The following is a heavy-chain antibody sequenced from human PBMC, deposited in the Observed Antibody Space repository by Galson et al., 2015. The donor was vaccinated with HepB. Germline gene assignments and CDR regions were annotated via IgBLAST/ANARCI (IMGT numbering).Heavy chain of an antibody. J-gene: IGHJ4*02. CDR1: GFTFSSYG. CDR3: AKDYQLGIASSDY. V-gene: IGHV3-30*18. CDR2: ISYDGSNK. D-gene: IGHD7-27*01. Sequence: SLRLSCAASGFTFSSYGMHWVRQAPGKGLEWVAVISYDGSNKYYADSVKGRFTISRDNSKNTLYLQMNSLRAEDTAVYYCAKDYQLGIASSDYWGQGTLVTVSS.